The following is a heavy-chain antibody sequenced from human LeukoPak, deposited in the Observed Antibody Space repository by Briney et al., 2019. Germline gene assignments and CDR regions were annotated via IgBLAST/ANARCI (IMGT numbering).Heavy chain of an antibody. CDR1: GDSISSGGNY. J-gene: IGHJ4*02. V-gene: IGHV4-31*03. D-gene: IGHD5-12*01. Sequence: PSETLSLTCTVSGDSISSGGNYWSWLRQHPGKGLERIGYIYYSGSTYYNPSLKSRLTISVDTSKNHFSLKLSSVTAADTAMYYCARWGNSGYASGYFDYWGQGTLVTVSS. CDR2: IYYSGST. CDR3: ARWGNSGYASGYFDY.